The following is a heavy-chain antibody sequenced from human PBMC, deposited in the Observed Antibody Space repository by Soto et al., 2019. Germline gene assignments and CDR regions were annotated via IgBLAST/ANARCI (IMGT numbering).Heavy chain of an antibody. CDR1: GFTFSSYG. Sequence: QGQLGESGGGVVQPGRSLRLSCAASGFTFSSYGMHWVRQAPGKGLEWVAVIWYDGSNKYYADSVKGRFTISRDNSKNTLYLQMHSLRAEDTAVYYCARERNDYGDLDWYFDLWGRGTLVTVSS. CDR3: ARERNDYGDLDWYFDL. J-gene: IGHJ2*01. V-gene: IGHV3-33*01. D-gene: IGHD4-17*01. CDR2: IWYDGSNK.